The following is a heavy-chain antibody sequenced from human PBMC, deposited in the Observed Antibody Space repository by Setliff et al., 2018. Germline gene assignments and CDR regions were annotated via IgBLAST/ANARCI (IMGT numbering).Heavy chain of an antibody. J-gene: IGHJ5*02. V-gene: IGHV4-4*01. CDR1: GVSVNSLTW. Sequence: SETLSLTCAVSGVSVNSLTWWSWVRQSPGKGLEWIGHIYHDGNTKSYPSVHFNQSLKSRVTMSVDKSKNHFSLELTSVTAADTAVYCCARGGGGYHAASWGQGILVTVSS. CDR3: ARGGGGYHAAS. CDR2: IYHDGNT. D-gene: IGHD2-2*01.